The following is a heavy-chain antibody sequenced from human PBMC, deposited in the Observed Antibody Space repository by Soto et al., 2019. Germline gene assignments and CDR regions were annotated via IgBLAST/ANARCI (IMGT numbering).Heavy chain of an antibody. CDR1: GCSISSYY. V-gene: IGHV4-59*08. D-gene: IGHD5-12*01. CDR3: ARRGGYETLDY. J-gene: IGHJ4*02. Sequence: PSETLSLTCTVSGCSISSYYWSWIRQPPGKGLEWIGYIYYSGSTNYNPSLKSRVTISVDTSKNQFSLKLSSVTAADTAVYYCARRGGYETLDYWGQGTLVTVSS. CDR2: IYYSGST.